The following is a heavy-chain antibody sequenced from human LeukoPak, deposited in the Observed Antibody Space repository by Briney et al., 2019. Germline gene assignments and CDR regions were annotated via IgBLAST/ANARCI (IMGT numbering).Heavy chain of an antibody. J-gene: IGHJ5*02. V-gene: IGHV4-61*02. CDR1: GGSISSGSYY. CDR2: IYTSGNT. D-gene: IGHD2/OR15-2a*01. Sequence: PSQTLSLTCTVSGGSISSGSYYWSWIRQPAGKGLEWIGRIYTSGNTNYNPSLKSRVTISVDTSKNQFSLKLSSVTAADTAVYYCARDVLRMEGWFDPWGQGTLVTVSS. CDR3: ARDVLRMEGWFDP.